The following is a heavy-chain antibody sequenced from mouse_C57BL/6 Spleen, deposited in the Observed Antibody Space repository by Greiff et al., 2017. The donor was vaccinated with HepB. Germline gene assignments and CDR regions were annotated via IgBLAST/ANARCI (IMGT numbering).Heavy chain of an antibody. V-gene: IGHV3-6*01. CDR2: ISYDGSN. D-gene: IGHD4-1*01. J-gene: IGHJ2*01. CDR1: GYSITSGYY. CDR3: ARENWEDYFDY. Sequence: VQLQESGPGLVKPSQSLSLTCSVTGYSITSGYYWNWIRQFPGNKLEWMGYISYDGSNNYNPSLKNRISITRDTSKNQFFLKLNSVTTEDTATYYCARENWEDYFDYWGQGTTLTVSS.